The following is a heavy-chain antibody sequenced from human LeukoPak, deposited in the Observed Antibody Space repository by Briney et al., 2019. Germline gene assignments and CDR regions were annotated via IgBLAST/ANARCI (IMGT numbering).Heavy chain of an antibody. CDR3: AKERLKSEITIDAFDV. Sequence: GGSLRPSCAASEFSFSSFAMNWVRQAPGKGPEWVSVISGSGGSTHYTDSVKGRFTISRDNSKNTLFLQMDSLRAEDTAVYYCAKERLKSEITIDAFDVWGHGTVVTVSS. CDR2: ISGSGGST. D-gene: IGHD2-21*02. CDR1: EFSFSSFA. V-gene: IGHV3-23*01. J-gene: IGHJ3*01.